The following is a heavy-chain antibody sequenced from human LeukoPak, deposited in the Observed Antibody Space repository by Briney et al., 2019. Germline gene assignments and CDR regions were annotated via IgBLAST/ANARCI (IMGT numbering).Heavy chain of an antibody. Sequence: SETLSLTCTVSGGSISSYYWSWIRQPPGKGLEWIGYIYYSGSTNYNPSLKSRVTISVDTSTNQFSLKLSSVTAADTAVYYCARTFPRIFYGMDVWGQGTTVTVSS. J-gene: IGHJ6*02. D-gene: IGHD1-14*01. CDR2: IYYSGST. CDR3: ARTFPRIFYGMDV. CDR1: GGSISSYY. V-gene: IGHV4-59*01.